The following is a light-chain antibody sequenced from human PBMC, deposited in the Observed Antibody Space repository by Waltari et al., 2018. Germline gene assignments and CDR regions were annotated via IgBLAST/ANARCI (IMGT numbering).Light chain of an antibody. V-gene: IGLV1-40*01. CDR2: GNS. CDR1: SSKNGAGYD. J-gene: IGLJ2*01. Sequence: QSVLTQPPSVSGAPGQRVPTSCTGGSSKNGAGYDVHWYQQLPGTAPKLLIYGNSNRPSGVPDRFSGSKSGTSASLAITGLQAEDEADYYCQSYDSSLSGSRVVFGGGTKLTVL. CDR3: QSYDSSLSGSRVV.